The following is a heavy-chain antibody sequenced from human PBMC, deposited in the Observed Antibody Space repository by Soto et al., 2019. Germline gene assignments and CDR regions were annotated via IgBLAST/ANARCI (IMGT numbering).Heavy chain of an antibody. CDR3: ARDSYGYAYVGDY. CDR1: GFTFTSSA. CDR2: IVVGSCST. Sequence: ASVKVSCKASGFTFTSSAVHWVRQARGQRLEWIGWIVVGSCSTNFAQKFHERVTITSDMSTNTVYMELSSLRAQDTAVYYWARDSYGYAYVGDYWGQGTLVTVSS. V-gene: IGHV1-58*01. J-gene: IGHJ4*02. D-gene: IGHD5-18*01.